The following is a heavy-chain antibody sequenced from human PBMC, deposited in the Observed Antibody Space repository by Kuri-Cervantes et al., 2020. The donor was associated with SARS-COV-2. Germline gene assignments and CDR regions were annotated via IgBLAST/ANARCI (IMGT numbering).Heavy chain of an antibody. CDR2: IIPILGTA. CDR1: GGTFSSYA. V-gene: IGHV1-69*13. J-gene: IGHJ6*03. D-gene: IGHD5-12*01. CDR3: VLGYWGSGYPRLYYHMDV. Sequence: SVKVSCKASGGTFSSYAISWVRQAPGQGLEWMGGIIPILGTANYAQKFQGRVTLTADESTSTAGMELSSLRSEDTAVYYCVLGYWGSGYPRLYYHMDVWGKGTTVTVSS.